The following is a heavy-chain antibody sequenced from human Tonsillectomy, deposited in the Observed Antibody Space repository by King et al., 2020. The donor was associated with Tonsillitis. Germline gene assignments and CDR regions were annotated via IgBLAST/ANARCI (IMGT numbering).Heavy chain of an antibody. J-gene: IGHJ6*03. Sequence: QVQLQQWGAGLLKPSETLSLTCAVYGGSFSEYFWSWIRQPPGKGLEWIGEIDHSGITNYNPSLKSRVTISVDTSKNKFSLKWTSVTAADTAVYYCSRGGSFYYDSSAKPYYVHYYMDVWGKGTTVTVAS. CDR3: SRGGSFYYDSSAKPYYVHYYMDV. CDR2: IDHSGIT. V-gene: IGHV4-34*01. CDR1: GGSFSEYF. D-gene: IGHD3-22*01.